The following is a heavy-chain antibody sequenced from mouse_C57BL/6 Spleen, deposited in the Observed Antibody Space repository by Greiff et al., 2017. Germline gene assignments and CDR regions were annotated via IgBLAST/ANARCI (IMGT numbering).Heavy chain of an antibody. J-gene: IGHJ4*01. CDR1: GYTFTSYW. CDR3: TRGLRREYYYAMGY. CDR2: IYPGNSDT. D-gene: IGHD2-4*01. V-gene: IGHV1-5*01. Sequence: EVQLQQSGTVLARPGASVKMSCKTSGYTFTSYWMHWVKQRPGQGLEWIGAIYPGNSDTSYNQKFKGKAKLTAVTSASTAYMELSSLTNEDSAVYYCTRGLRREYYYAMGYWGQGTSVTVSS.